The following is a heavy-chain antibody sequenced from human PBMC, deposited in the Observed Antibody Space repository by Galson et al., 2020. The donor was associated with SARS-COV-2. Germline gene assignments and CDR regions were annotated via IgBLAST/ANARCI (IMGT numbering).Heavy chain of an antibody. CDR1: GFTFSDHA. Sequence: GESLKISCAASGFTFSDHAIHWVRQAPGKGLEWVAQIFYDGSDKYYGDSVKGRFTISRDSSKNMAYLQMNDLKVDDTAVYYCARDITGIYYYMDVWGKGTTVTVSS. CDR3: ARDITGIYYYMDV. CDR2: IFYDGSDK. J-gene: IGHJ6*03. D-gene: IGHD1-20*01. V-gene: IGHV3-33*01.